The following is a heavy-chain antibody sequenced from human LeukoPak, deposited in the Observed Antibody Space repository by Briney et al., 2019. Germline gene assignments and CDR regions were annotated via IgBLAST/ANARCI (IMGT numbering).Heavy chain of an antibody. D-gene: IGHD3-22*01. CDR2: IIPIFGTA. CDR3: ARYYYDSSGYPNLFDY. CDR1: GGTFISYA. Sequence: GASVKVSCKASGGTFISYAISWVRQAPGQGLEWVGGIIPIFGTANYAQKFQGRVTITADESTSTAYMELSSLRSEDTAVYYCARYYYDSSGYPNLFDYWGQGTLVTVSS. J-gene: IGHJ4*02. V-gene: IGHV1-69*01.